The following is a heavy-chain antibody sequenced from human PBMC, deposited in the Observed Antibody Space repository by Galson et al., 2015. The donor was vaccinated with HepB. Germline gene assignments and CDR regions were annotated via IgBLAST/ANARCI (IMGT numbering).Heavy chain of an antibody. CDR3: ARAPNYYDSSGYYHHDAFDI. V-gene: IGHV1-46*01. J-gene: IGHJ3*02. CDR2: INPSGGST. Sequence: SVKVSCKASGYTFTSYYMHWVRQAPGQGLEWMGIINPSGGSTSYAQKFQGRVTMTRDTSTSTVYMELSSLRSEDTAVYYCARAPNYYDSSGYYHHDAFDIWGQGTMVTVSS. D-gene: IGHD3-22*01. CDR1: GYTFTSYY.